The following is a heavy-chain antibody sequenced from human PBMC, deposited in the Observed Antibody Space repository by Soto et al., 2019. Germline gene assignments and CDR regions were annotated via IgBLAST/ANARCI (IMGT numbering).Heavy chain of an antibody. D-gene: IGHD5-18*01. V-gene: IGHV1-18*01. CDR3: ARVTGYSYGYEPHFDY. Sequence: GASVKVSCKASGYTFTSYGISWVRQAPGQGLEWMGWISAYNGNTNYAQKLQGRVTMTTDTSTSTAYMELRSLRSGDTAVYYCARVTGYSYGYEPHFDYWGQGTLVTVSS. CDR2: ISAYNGNT. J-gene: IGHJ4*02. CDR1: GYTFTSYG.